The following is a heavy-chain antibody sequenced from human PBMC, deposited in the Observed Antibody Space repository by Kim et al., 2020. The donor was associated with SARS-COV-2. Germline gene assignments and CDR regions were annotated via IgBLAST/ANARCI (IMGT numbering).Heavy chain of an antibody. CDR1: GFTFSSYW. Sequence: GGSLRLSCAASGFTFSSYWMSWVRQAPGKGLEWVANIKQDGSEKYYVDSVKGRFTISRDNAKNSLYLQMNSLRAEDTAVYYCARDGRRFGELPYYYYGMDVWGQGTTVTVSS. CDR3: ARDGRRFGELPYYYYGMDV. J-gene: IGHJ6*02. CDR2: IKQDGSEK. D-gene: IGHD3-10*01. V-gene: IGHV3-7*01.